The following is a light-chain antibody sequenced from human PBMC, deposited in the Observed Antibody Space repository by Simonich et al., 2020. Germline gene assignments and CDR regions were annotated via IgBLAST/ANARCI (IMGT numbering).Light chain of an antibody. J-gene: IGKJ4*01. CDR1: QDISNY. CDR2: DES. CDR3: QQYDNLPLT. V-gene: IGKV1-33*01. Sequence: DIQMTQSPSSLSESVGDRVTITCQARQDISNYLNWYQQKPGKAPKLLIYDESNLETGVPSRFSGSGSGTDFTFTISSLQPEDIATYYCQQYDNLPLTFGGGTKVEIK.